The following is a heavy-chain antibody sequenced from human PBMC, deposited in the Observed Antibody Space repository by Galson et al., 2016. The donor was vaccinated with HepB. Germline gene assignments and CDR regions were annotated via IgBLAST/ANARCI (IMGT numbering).Heavy chain of an antibody. CDR3: ARGGYSDTWYDYYGMDV. CDR2: MNSDGIRT. D-gene: IGHD1-26*01. J-gene: IGHJ6*02. Sequence: SLRLSCAASGFTFSSYWMHWVRQTPGKGLVWVSRMNSDGIRTSHADSVAGRLTISRDNAKNTLYLQMNSLRVEDTAVYFCARGGYSDTWYDYYGMDVWGQGTTVTVSS. CDR1: GFTFSSYW. V-gene: IGHV3-74*01.